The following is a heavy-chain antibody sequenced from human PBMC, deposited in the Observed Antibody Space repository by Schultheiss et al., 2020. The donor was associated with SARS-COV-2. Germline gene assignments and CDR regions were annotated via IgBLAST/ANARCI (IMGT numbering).Heavy chain of an antibody. Sequence: GESLKISCAASGFTFSSYGMHWVRQAPGKGLEWVAVISYDGSNKYYADSVKGRFTISRDNSKNTLYLQMNSLRAEDTAVYYCAKDLSGIAARDVEDVWGQGTTVTVSS. CDR2: ISYDGSNK. D-gene: IGHD6-25*01. J-gene: IGHJ6*02. V-gene: IGHV3-30*18. CDR1: GFTFSSYG. CDR3: AKDLSGIAARDVEDV.